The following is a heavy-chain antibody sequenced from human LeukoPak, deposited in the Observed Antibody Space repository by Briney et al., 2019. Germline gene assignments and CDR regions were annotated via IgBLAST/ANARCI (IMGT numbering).Heavy chain of an antibody. CDR1: GFTFSNYA. CDR2: ISGSGTRT. Sequence: PGGSLRLFCAASGFTFSNYAISWVRQAPGKGLEWVSSISGSGTRTFYADSVKGRFTISRDNSKNTLSLQLSSLTVEDTAVYYCTRRAYSGGGLAPDYWGQGTVVTVSS. D-gene: IGHD6-19*01. V-gene: IGHV3-23*01. J-gene: IGHJ4*02. CDR3: TRRAYSGGGLAPDY.